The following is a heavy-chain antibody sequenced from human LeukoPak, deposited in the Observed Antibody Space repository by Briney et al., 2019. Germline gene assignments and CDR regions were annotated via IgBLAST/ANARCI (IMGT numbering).Heavy chain of an antibody. Sequence: PSETLSLTCSVSGDFITNRYWSWVRQSAGKGLEWIGRISTRGNTNYNPSLKSRITMSVDTSNKHFSLKLTSVTAADTAVYYCVRNWDYWGQGTLVTVSS. CDR1: GDFITNRY. CDR2: ISTRGNT. J-gene: IGHJ4*02. V-gene: IGHV4-4*07. D-gene: IGHD1-1*01. CDR3: VRNWDY.